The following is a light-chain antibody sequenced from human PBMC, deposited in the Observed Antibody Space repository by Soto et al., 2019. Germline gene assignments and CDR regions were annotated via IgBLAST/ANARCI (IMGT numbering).Light chain of an antibody. CDR2: EVS. CDR1: SSDVGGYNY. Sequence: QSLLTQPASVSGSPRQSITISCTGTSSDVGGYNYVSWYQQHPGKAPKLMIYEVSNQPTGVSNRFSGSKAGNTASLTISGRQAEDEGDYYCSSYTRSSTLVFGGGTQLTVL. CDR3: SSYTRSSTLV. J-gene: IGLJ2*01. V-gene: IGLV2-14*01.